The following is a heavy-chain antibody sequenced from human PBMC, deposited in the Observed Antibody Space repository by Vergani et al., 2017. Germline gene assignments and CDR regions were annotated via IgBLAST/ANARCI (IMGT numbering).Heavy chain of an antibody. V-gene: IGHV3-21*01. CDR1: GFTFSSYS. D-gene: IGHD6-19*01. CDR2: ISSSSSYI. CDR3: ARKVAGTSYYYYGMDV. J-gene: IGHJ6*02. Sequence: EVQLVESGGGLVKPGGSLRLSCAASGFTFSSYSMNWVRQAPGKGLEWVSTISSSSSYIYYADSVKGRFTISRDNAKNSLYLQMNSLGAEDTAVYYCARKVAGTSYYYYGMDVWGQGTTVTVSS.